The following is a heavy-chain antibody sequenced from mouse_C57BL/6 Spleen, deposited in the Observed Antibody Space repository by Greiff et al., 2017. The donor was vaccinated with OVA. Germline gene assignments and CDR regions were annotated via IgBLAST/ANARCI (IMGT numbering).Heavy chain of an antibody. J-gene: IGHJ2*01. CDR1: GYTFTDYY. CDR3: ARSYSNPYYFDY. Sequence: EVQLQQSGPELVKPGASVKISCKASGYTFTDYYMNWVKQSHGESLEWIGDINPNNGGTSYNQKFKGKATLTVDKSSSTAYMELRSLTSEDSAVYYCARSYSNPYYFDYWGQGTTLTVSS. CDR2: INPNNGGT. D-gene: IGHD2-5*01. V-gene: IGHV1-26*01.